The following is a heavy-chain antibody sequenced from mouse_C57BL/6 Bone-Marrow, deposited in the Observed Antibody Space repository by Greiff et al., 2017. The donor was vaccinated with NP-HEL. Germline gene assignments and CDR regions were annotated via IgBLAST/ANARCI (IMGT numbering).Heavy chain of an antibody. CDR1: GYTFTDYY. J-gene: IGHJ2*01. Sequence: VQLQQSGPELVKPGASVKISCKASGYTFTDYYMNWVKQSHGKSLEWIGDINPNNGGTSYNQKFKGKATLTVDKSSSTAYMELRSLTSEDSAVYYCAREDITTVVAPNYWGQGTTLTVSS. CDR2: INPNNGGT. V-gene: IGHV1-26*01. CDR3: AREDITTVVAPNY. D-gene: IGHD1-1*01.